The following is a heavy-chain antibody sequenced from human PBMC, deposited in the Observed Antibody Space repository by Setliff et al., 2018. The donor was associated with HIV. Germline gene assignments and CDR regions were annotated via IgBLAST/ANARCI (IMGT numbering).Heavy chain of an antibody. V-gene: IGHV4-59*12. J-gene: IGHJ4*01. CDR2: VFYTGFA. Sequence: PSETLSLTCTVSGDSIRGYYWSWIRQPPGKGLEWMGYVFYTGFAAYNPALKSRLTISVDTSKSQFSLRLTSVTAADTAIYYCAREPSYCGHDCCSLLDYWGQGTLVTVPQ. D-gene: IGHD2-21*02. CDR1: GDSIRGYY. CDR3: AREPSYCGHDCCSLLDY.